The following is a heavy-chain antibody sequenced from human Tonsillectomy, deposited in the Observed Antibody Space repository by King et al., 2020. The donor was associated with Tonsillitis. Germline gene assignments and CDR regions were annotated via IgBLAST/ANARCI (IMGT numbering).Heavy chain of an antibody. CDR1: GFSLSTSGMC. Sequence: TLKESGPALVKPTQTLTLTCTFSGFSLSTSGMCVSWIRQPPGKALEWLARIDWDDDKYYSTSLKTRLTISKDTSKNQVVLTMTNMDPVDTATYYCARGDYYDSSGPTLIRRTSGYFDYWGQGTLVTVSS. J-gene: IGHJ4*02. CDR2: IDWDDDK. V-gene: IGHV2-70*11. D-gene: IGHD3-22*01. CDR3: ARGDYYDSSGPTLIRRTSGYFDY.